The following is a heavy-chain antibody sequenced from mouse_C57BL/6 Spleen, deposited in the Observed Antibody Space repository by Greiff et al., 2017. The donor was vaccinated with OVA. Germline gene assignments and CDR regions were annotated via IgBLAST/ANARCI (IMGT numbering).Heavy chain of an antibody. V-gene: IGHV1-81*01. CDR1: GYTFTSYG. D-gene: IGHD2-4*01. CDR3: ARRNYDYDGAMDY. J-gene: IGHJ4*01. CDR2: IYPRSGNT. Sequence: QVQLQQSGAELARPGASVKLSCKASGYTFTSYGISWVKQRTGQGLEWIGEIYPRSGNTYYNEKFKGKATLTAAKSSSTAYMELRSLTSEDSAVYFCARRNYDYDGAMDYWGQGTSVTVSS.